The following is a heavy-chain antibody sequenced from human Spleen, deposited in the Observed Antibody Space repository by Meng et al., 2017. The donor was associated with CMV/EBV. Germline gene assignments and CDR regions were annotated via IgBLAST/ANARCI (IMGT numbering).Heavy chain of an antibody. CDR2: IWYDGSKK. Sequence: GESLKISCAASGFTFSSYGMHWVRQAPGKGLEWVAVIWYDGSKKYYADSVKGRFTISRDVSKNTLFLQMNSLRAEDTAMYYCAREGPRYQLLYEDYWGQGSLVTVSS. J-gene: IGHJ4*02. CDR1: GFTFSSYG. V-gene: IGHV3-33*01. D-gene: IGHD3-3*01. CDR3: AREGPRYQLLYEDY.